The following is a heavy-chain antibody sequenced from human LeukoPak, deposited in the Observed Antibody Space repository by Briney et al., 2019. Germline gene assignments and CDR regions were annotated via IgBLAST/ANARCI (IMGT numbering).Heavy chain of an antibody. Sequence: GGSLRLSCAASAFTVSSNYMTWVRQAPGKGLEWVSVIFSGGTTYYADSAKGRFTMSRDTSRNTLYLQMNSLRAEDTAMYYCARKDDFNPIYWGQGTLVTVSS. CDR3: ARKDDFNPIY. CDR1: AFTVSSNY. V-gene: IGHV3-66*01. CDR2: IFSGGTT. D-gene: IGHD5-24*01. J-gene: IGHJ4*02.